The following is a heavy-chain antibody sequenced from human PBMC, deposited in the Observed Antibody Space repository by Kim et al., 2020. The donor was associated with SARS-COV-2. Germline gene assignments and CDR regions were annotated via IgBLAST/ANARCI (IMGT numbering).Heavy chain of an antibody. Sequence: GGSLRLSCAASGFTFNNYWMNWVRQAPGKGLEWVANINQDGSEKYYLDSVKGRFTISRDNTKNSLCLQVINMKAEDTAVYFCARSSSRYNWSFDYWGQGTLVTVSS. J-gene: IGHJ4*02. V-gene: IGHV3-7*03. D-gene: IGHD1-1*01. CDR3: ARSSSRYNWSFDY. CDR2: INQDGSEK. CDR1: GFTFNNYW.